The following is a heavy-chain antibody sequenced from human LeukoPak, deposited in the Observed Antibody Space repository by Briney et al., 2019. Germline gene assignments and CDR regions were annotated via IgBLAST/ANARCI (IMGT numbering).Heavy chain of an antibody. Sequence: GGSLRLSCAASGFTVNNAWMTWVRQAPGKGLEWVSSLSTTGGTTYYADSVKGRFTISRDNSKNTLYLQMNGLKAEDTAVYYCAKDRVVAVGRFDYWGQGTLVTVSS. CDR1: GFTVNNAW. CDR2: LSTTGGTT. J-gene: IGHJ4*01. D-gene: IGHD3-22*01. CDR3: AKDRVVAVGRFDY. V-gene: IGHV3-23*01.